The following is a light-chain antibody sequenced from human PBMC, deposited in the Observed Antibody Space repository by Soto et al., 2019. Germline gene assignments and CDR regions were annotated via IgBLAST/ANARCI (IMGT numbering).Light chain of an antibody. CDR1: SSSIGAGYD. Sequence: QSVLTQPPSVSGAPGQRVTISCTGNSSSIGAGYDVHWYQQLPGAAPELLIYGNSNRPSGVADRFSGSKSGTSASLAITGLQAEDEADYYCQAYGSSLSGVVFGGGTKVTVL. V-gene: IGLV1-40*01. CDR2: GNS. CDR3: QAYGSSLSGVV. J-gene: IGLJ2*01.